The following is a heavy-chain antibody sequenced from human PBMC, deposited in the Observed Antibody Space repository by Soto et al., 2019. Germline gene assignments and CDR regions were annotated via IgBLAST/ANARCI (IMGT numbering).Heavy chain of an antibody. V-gene: IGHV3-48*01. CDR2: ISSSSSTI. CDR1: GFTFSSYS. J-gene: IGHJ4*02. D-gene: IGHD3-10*01. CDR3: ASRDYYGSGPRFDY. Sequence: GGSLRLSCAASGFTFSSYSMNWVRQAPGKGLEWVSYISSSSSTIYYADSVKGRFTISRDNAKNSLYLQMNSLRAEDTAVYYCASRDYYGSGPRFDYWGQGTLVTVSS.